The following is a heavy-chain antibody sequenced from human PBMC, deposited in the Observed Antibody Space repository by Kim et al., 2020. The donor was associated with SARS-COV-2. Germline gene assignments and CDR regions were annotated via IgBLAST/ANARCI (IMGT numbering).Heavy chain of an antibody. Sequence: YAQKLQGRVTMTTDTSTSTAYMELRSVRSGDTAVYYCAREGGMGGYGMDVWGQGTTVTVSS. D-gene: IGHD1-26*01. J-gene: IGHJ6*02. V-gene: IGHV1-18*01. CDR3: AREGGMGGYGMDV.